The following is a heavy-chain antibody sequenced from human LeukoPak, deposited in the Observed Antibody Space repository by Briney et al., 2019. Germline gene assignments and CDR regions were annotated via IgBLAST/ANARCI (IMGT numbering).Heavy chain of an antibody. CDR2: ISSSSGTI. J-gene: IGHJ4*02. V-gene: IGHV3-48*04. CDR3: ARGRDLFDS. CDR1: GFTFNTYS. Sequence: GGSLRLSCVASGFTFNTYSMNWFRQAPGKGLEWISYISSSSGTIYYADSVKGRFTISRDNAKNSLYLQMNSLRAEDTAVYYCARGRDLFDSWGQGTLVVVSS.